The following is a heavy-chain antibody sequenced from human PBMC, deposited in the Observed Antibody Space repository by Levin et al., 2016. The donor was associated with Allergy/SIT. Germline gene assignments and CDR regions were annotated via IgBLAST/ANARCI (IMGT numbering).Heavy chain of an antibody. Sequence: GESLKISCAASGFTVSSNYMSWVRQAPGKGLEWVSVIYSGGSTYYADSVKGRFTISRDNSKNTLYLQMNSLRAEDTAVYYCASGKLYGSGSYYKDYYYYYYGMDVWGQGTTVTVSS. D-gene: IGHD3-10*01. V-gene: IGHV3-53*01. CDR1: GFTVSSNY. CDR3: ASGKLYGSGSYYKDYYYYYYGMDV. J-gene: IGHJ6*02. CDR2: IYSGGST.